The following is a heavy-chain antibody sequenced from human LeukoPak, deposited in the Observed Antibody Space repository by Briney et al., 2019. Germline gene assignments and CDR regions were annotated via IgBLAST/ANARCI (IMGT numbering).Heavy chain of an antibody. Sequence: GGSLRLSCAASGFAFSSNAMSWVRQAPGKGLEWVSAISGSGGSTYYADSVKGRFTISRDNSKNTLYLQMNSLRAEDTAVYYCAKERGYSYASDYWGQGTLVTVSS. D-gene: IGHD5-18*01. J-gene: IGHJ4*02. CDR2: ISGSGGST. CDR3: AKERGYSYASDY. CDR1: GFAFSSNA. V-gene: IGHV3-23*01.